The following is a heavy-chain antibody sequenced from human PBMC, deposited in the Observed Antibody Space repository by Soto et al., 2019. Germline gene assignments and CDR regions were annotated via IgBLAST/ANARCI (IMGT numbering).Heavy chain of an antibody. Sequence: LKISCKGSGYNFTNYWIGWVRQMPGKGLEWIAIIYPGDSDTRYSPSFQGQVTISVDKSISTAYLQWSSLKASDTATYYCARTYYDSSGYTTFDYWGQGALVTVSS. CDR1: GYNFTNYW. J-gene: IGHJ4*02. V-gene: IGHV5-51*01. D-gene: IGHD3-22*01. CDR2: IYPGDSDT. CDR3: ARTYYDSSGYTTFDY.